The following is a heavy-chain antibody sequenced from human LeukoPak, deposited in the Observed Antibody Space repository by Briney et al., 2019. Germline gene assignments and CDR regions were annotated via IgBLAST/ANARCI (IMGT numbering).Heavy chain of an antibody. CDR1: GFTFRSYG. CDR3: VGLFDI. V-gene: IGHV3-30*03. Sequence: PGVSLRLSCAASGFTFRSYGMHWAPQAPGKGREWVTALSSDGSNKHYADSVKGRFTIYRDNSKNTLYLQVNSLRAEDTAVYYCVGLFDIWGQGTMVIVFS. J-gene: IGHJ3*02. CDR2: LSSDGSNK.